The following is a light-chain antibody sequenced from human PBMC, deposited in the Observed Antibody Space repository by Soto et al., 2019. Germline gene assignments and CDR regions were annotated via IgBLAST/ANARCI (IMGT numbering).Light chain of an antibody. J-gene: IGKJ5*01. CDR1: QSVSNN. CDR2: GSS. V-gene: IGKV3-15*01. CDR3: LQYNNWPPIT. Sequence: EVGMSQSPASLYKSPGERATLSCRASQSVSNNLAWYQQKPGQAPRLLVYGSSSRATDIPARFSGSGSGTDFTLTISSLQSEDFAVYYCLQYNNWPPITFGQGTRLEIK.